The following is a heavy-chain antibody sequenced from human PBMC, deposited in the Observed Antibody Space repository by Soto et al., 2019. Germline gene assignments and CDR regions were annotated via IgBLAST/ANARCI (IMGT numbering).Heavy chain of an antibody. V-gene: IGHV3-15*01. Sequence: GGSLRLSCAASGFTFSNAWMSWVRQAPGKGLEWVGRIKSKTDGGTTDYAAPVKGRFTISRDDSKNTLYLQMNSLKTEDTAVYYCTTDFLLRFLEDEGYYYYGMDVWGQGTTVTVSS. D-gene: IGHD3-3*01. CDR1: GFTFSNAW. CDR2: IKSKTDGGTT. CDR3: TTDFLLRFLEDEGYYYYGMDV. J-gene: IGHJ6*02.